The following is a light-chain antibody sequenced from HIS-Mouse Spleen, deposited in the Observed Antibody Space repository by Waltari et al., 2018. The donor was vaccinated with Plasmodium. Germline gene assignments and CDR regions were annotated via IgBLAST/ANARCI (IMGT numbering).Light chain of an antibody. Sequence: QTVVTQEPSFSVFPGGTVPLPFGFSSCPVSTRYYPNGYQQTPGQAPRTLIYSTNTRSSGVPDRFSGSILGNKAALTITGAQADDESDYYCVLYMGSGIWVFGGGTKLTVL. CDR2: STN. J-gene: IGLJ2*01. V-gene: IGLV8-61*01. CDR3: VLYMGSGIWV. CDR1: SCPVSTRYY.